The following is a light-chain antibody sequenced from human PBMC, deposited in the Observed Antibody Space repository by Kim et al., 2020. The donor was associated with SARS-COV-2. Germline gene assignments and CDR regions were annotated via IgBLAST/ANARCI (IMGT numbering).Light chain of an antibody. CDR3: HQRSDWPIT. CDR2: DAS. CDR1: QSVGTS. J-gene: IGKJ4*01. Sequence: EIVLTQSPATLSLSPGERASLSCRASQSVGTSLVWYQQKVGQAPRLLIYDASKRATDIPAKFSGSGSGTDFTLTISSLESDDFAVYYCHQRSDWPITFGGGTKVDIK. V-gene: IGKV3-11*01.